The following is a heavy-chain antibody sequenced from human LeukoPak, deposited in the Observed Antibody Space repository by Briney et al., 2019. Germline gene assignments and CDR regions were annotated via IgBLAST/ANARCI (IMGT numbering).Heavy chain of an antibody. J-gene: IGHJ4*02. CDR2: IYHSGST. V-gene: IGHV4-30-2*01. D-gene: IGHD6-6*01. Sequence: PSETLSLTCTVSGGSISSGGYYWSWIRQPPGKGLEWIGYIYHSGSTYYNPSLKSRVTISVDRSKNQFSLKLSSVTAADTAVYYCARHMFSGKQLVRGLFDYWGQGTLVTVSS. CDR1: GGSISSGGYY. CDR3: ARHMFSGKQLVRGLFDY.